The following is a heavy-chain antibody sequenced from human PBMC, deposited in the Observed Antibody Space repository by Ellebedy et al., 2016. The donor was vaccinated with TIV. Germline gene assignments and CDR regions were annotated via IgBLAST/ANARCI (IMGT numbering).Heavy chain of an antibody. CDR1: GYTFTSYF. V-gene: IGHV1-46*01. Sequence: ASVKVSCKASGYTFTSYFMHWVRQAPGQGLEWMGIINPSGGSTDYAQKLQGRVTMTTDTSTSTAYMELRSLRSDDTAVYYCARDSRVTFGGLIVYFDFWGQGTLVTVSS. J-gene: IGHJ4*02. D-gene: IGHD3-16*02. CDR3: ARDSRVTFGGLIVYFDF. CDR2: INPSGGST.